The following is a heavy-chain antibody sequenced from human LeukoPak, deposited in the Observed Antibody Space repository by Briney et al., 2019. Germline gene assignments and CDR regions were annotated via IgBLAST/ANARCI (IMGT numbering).Heavy chain of an antibody. CDR2: ISGSGGST. Sequence: GGSLRLSCAASGSTFSSYAMSWVRQAPGKGLEWVSAISGSGGSTYYADSVKGRFTISRDNSKNMVFLQMTSLRVEDTAVYYCAKVPSNGGNSDDFWGQGTQVTVSS. V-gene: IGHV3-23*01. J-gene: IGHJ4*02. CDR3: AKVPSNGGNSDDF. D-gene: IGHD2-8*01. CDR1: GSTFSSYA.